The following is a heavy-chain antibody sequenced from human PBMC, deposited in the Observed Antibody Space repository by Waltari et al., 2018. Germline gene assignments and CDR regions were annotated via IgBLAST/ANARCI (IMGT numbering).Heavy chain of an antibody. CDR2: IIPIYGTP. CDR3: AKRIVGGPFDV. Sequence: QVHLVQSGAEVRKPGSSVTVSCAASGGTFGTYAISWVRQAPGQGLEWMGGIIPIYGTPNYAQKFQGRVNVAADELTTTAYMELSSLRSDDTAVYYCAKRIVGGPFDVWGQGTMVTVSS. V-gene: IGHV1-69*12. J-gene: IGHJ3*01. CDR1: GGTFGTYA. D-gene: IGHD1-26*01.